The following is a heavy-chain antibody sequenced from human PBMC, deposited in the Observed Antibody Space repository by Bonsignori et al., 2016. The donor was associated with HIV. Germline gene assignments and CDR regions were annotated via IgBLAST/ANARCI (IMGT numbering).Heavy chain of an antibody. CDR3: ARVREEYSSRWTYYEYFMDV. CDR2: IYYSGNT. Sequence: QLQLQESGPGLVKPSETLSLTCSVSGGSLTSSGNFWGWIRQPPGKGLEWIGSIYYSGNTYYNPSLKSRVTISVDTSKNQFALMLTSVTAADTAVYYCARVREEYSSRWTYYEYFMDVWGKGTTVTGLL. J-gene: IGHJ6*03. V-gene: IGHV4-39*07. D-gene: IGHD3-3*01. CDR1: GGSLTSSGNF.